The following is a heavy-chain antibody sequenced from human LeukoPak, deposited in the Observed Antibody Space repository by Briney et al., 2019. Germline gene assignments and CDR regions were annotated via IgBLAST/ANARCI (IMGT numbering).Heavy chain of an antibody. J-gene: IGHJ4*02. CDR2: INTKGET. D-gene: IGHD2-21*01. V-gene: IGHV4-4*09. Sequence: PSEALSLTCTVSGVSMSAYQWSWVRQSPEKGLEWIGCINTKGETSYNPSLKSRVTTSVDTSKSQFSLRLTSVTAADTAVYYCATSNDAKIAPFDHWGQGAPVTVSS. CDR3: ATSNDAKIAPFDH. CDR1: GVSMSAYQ.